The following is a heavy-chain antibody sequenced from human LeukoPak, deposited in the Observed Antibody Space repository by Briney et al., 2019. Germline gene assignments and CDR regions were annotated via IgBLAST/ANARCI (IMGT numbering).Heavy chain of an antibody. CDR3: AKKPRDVGSGWSYYFDY. CDR1: GFTFSSYA. J-gene: IGHJ4*02. Sequence: GGSLRLSCAASGFTFSSYAMSWVRQAPGKGLEWVSAISGSGSSTYYADSVKGRFTISRDNSKNTLYLQMNSLRAEDTAIYYCAKKPRDVGSGWSYYFDYWGQGTLVPVSS. V-gene: IGHV3-23*01. CDR2: ISGSGSST. D-gene: IGHD6-13*01.